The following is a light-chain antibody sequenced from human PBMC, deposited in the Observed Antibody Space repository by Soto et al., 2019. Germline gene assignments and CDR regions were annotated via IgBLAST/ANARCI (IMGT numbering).Light chain of an antibody. CDR1: QSIGTC. CDR3: QQLNSYPIT. Sequence: DIQMTQSPSTLSASVGDRVTITCRASQSIGTCLAWYQHRPGKAPSLLIYDASTLRSGVPSRFSGSGSGTDFTLTISSLQPEDFATYYCQQLNSYPITFGQGTRLEIK. J-gene: IGKJ5*01. V-gene: IGKV1-5*01. CDR2: DAS.